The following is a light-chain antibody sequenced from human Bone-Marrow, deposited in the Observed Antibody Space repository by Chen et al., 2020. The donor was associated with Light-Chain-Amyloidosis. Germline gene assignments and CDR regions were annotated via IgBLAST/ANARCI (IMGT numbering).Light chain of an antibody. CDR1: NIGSTS. CDR2: DDS. V-gene: IGLV3-21*02. J-gene: IGLJ3*02. CDR3: QVWDRSSDRPV. Sequence: SYVLTQPSSVSVAPGQTATIACGGNNIGSTSVHWYQQTPGQAPPLVVYDDSDRPSGIPDRLSGSNSGNTATLTISRVEAGDEADYYCQVWDRSSDRPVFGGGTKLTVL.